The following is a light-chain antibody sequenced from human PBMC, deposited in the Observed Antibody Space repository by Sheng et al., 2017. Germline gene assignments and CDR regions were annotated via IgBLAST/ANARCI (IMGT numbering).Light chain of an antibody. V-gene: IGKV1-39*01. CDR3: QQSYSTPPVT. CDR2: AAS. J-gene: IGKJ3*01. Sequence: DIQMTQSPSSVSASVGDRVTITCRASQSISSYLNWYQQKPGKAPKLLIYAASSLQSGVPSRFSGSGSGTDFTLTISSLQPEDFATYYCQQSYSTPPVTFGPGTKVDIK. CDR1: QSISSY.